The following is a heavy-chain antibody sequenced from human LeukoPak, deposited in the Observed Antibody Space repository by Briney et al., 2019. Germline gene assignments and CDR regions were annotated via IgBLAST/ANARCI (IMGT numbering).Heavy chain of an antibody. CDR3: TTDRGITDLPLFGY. V-gene: IGHV3-15*01. CDR1: GFTFGDYA. CDR2: IKGKTDGGTT. D-gene: IGHD1-14*01. J-gene: IGHJ4*02. Sequence: PGRSLRLSCTASGFTFGDYAMSWVRQAPGKGLEWVGRIKGKTDGGTTDYAAPVKGRFTVSRDDSKNTLFLQMDGLKTEDTAMYFCTTDRGITDLPLFGYWGQGTLVTVSS.